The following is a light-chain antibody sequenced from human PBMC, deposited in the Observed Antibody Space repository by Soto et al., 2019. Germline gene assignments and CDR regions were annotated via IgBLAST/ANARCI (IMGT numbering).Light chain of an antibody. V-gene: IGKV3D-15*01. CDR2: GAS. CDR1: QSVSSN. CDR3: QQYNSWPPIT. J-gene: IGKJ5*01. Sequence: EIVMTQSPATLSVPPGERATLSCRASQSVSSNLAWYQQKPGQAPRLLIYGASIRATGIPARFRGSGSGTEFTLTISSLQSEDFAVYYCQQYNSWPPITFGQGTRLE.